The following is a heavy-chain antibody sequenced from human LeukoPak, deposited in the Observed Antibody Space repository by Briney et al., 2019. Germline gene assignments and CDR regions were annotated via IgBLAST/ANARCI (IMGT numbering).Heavy chain of an antibody. CDR1: GFTFSDYY. Sequence: GGSLRLSCAASGFTFSDYYMSWIRQAPGKGLEWVSYISSSGSTIYYADSVKGRFTISRDNAKNSLYLQMNSLRAEDTAVYYCARDLRIISYCGGDCYSDYWGQGTLVTVSS. V-gene: IGHV3-11*01. CDR2: ISSSGSTI. D-gene: IGHD2-21*01. CDR3: ARDLRIISYCGGDCYSDY. J-gene: IGHJ4*02.